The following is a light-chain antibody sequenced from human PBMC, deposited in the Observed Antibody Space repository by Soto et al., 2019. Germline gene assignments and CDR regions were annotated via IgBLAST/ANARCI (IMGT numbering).Light chain of an antibody. CDR1: QVISTS. CDR2: DAS. CDR3: QQYDKLPLT. V-gene: IGKV1-33*01. Sequence: DIQLTQSPSFLSPSIGESVTITCRASQVISTSLAWYQQKPGKAPKLLIYDASNLETGVPSRFSGSGSGTDFTFTISSLQPEDIATYHCQQYDKLPLTVGGATEVDIK. J-gene: IGKJ4*01.